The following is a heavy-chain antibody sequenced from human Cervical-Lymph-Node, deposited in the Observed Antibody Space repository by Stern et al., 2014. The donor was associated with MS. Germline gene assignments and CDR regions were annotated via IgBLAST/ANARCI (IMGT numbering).Heavy chain of an antibody. CDR3: AREDFWNGGHFDN. V-gene: IGHV1-69*09. CDR2: IIPIPGLA. J-gene: IGHJ4*02. D-gene: IGHD3-3*01. CDR1: GGTFTSYS. Sequence: VQLVESGPEVKEPGSSLTVSCKASGGTFTSYSFSWVRQAPGQGLLWMGRIIPIPGLAMVAPKLPGRVTITADKSTKTAYMEMTSLTSEDTAVYYCAREDFWNGGHFDNWGQGTLVTVSS.